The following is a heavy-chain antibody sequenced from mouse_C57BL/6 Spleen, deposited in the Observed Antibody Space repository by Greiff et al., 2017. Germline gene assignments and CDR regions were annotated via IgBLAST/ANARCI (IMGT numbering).Heavy chain of an antibody. V-gene: IGHV1-7*01. CDR1: GYTFTSYW. J-gene: IGHJ3*01. Sequence: LVESGAELAKPGASVKLSCKASGYTFTSYWMHWVKQRPGQGLEWIGYINPSSGYTKYNQKFKDKATLTADKSSSTAYMQLSSLTYEDSAVYYCARERDDYDGKFAYWGQGTLVTVSA. CDR3: ARERDDYDGKFAY. D-gene: IGHD2-4*01. CDR2: INPSSGYT.